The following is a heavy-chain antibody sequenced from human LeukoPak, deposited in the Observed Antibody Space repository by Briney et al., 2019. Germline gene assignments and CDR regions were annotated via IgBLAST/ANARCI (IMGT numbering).Heavy chain of an antibody. J-gene: IGHJ4*02. D-gene: IGHD5-24*01. Sequence: GGSLRLSCAASGFTFSSYGMHWVRQAPGKGLEWVAVISYDGSNKYYADSVKGRFTISRDNSKNTLYLQMNCLRAEDTAVYYCAKVGRWLQLNAGGIDYWGQGTLVTVSS. CDR3: AKVGRWLQLNAGGIDY. V-gene: IGHV3-30*18. CDR1: GFTFSSYG. CDR2: ISYDGSNK.